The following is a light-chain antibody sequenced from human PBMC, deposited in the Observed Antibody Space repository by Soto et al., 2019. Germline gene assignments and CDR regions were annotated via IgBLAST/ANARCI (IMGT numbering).Light chain of an antibody. CDR2: AAS. CDR3: QQSYSTPRLFT. V-gene: IGKV1-39*01. J-gene: IGKJ2*01. Sequence: DIQMTQSPSSLSASVGDRVTITCRASPSISRYLNWYQQKPGKAPKLLIYAASSLQSGVPSRFSGSGSGTDFTLTISSLQPEDSATYYCQQSYSTPRLFTFGQGTNLEI. CDR1: PSISRY.